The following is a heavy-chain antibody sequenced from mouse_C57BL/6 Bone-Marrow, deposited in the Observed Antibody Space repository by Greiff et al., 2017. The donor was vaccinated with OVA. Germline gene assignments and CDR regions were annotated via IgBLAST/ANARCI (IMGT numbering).Heavy chain of an antibody. V-gene: IGHV1-61*01. CDR1: GYTFTSYW. D-gene: IGHD1-1*01. Sequence: QVQLQQPGAELVRPGSSVKLSCKASGYTFTSYWMDWVKQRPGQGLEWIGNIYPSDSETHYNQKFKDKATLTVDKSSSTAYIQLSSLTSEDSAVYYFARGLTTVVAELIYFDYWGQGTTLTVSS. CDR3: ARGLTTVVAELIYFDY. CDR2: IYPSDSET. J-gene: IGHJ2*01.